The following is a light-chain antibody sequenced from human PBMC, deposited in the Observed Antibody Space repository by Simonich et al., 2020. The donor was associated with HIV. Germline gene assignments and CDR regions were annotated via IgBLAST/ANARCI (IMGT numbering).Light chain of an antibody. CDR2: WAS. CDR3: QQYYSTPPT. J-gene: IGKJ1*01. CDR1: QSVLYNSNNKNY. V-gene: IGKV4-1*01. Sequence: DIVMTQSPNFLAVSLGERATLNCKSSQSVLYNSNNKNYLAWYQQKPGQPPKLLIYWASTRESGVPDRFSASGSGTDFTLTISSLQAEDVAIYYCQQYYSTPPTFGQGTKVEIK.